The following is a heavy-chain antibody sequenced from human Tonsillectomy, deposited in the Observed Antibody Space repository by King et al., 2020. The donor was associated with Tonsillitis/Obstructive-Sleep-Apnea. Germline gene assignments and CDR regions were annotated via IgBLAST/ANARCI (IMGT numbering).Heavy chain of an antibody. V-gene: IGHV3-21*01. CDR1: RFTFSTYS. D-gene: IGHD1-1*01. J-gene: IGHJ6*03. CDR3: ARRWHDSQDYYHFDD. CDR2: ITSSSSYI. Sequence: VQLVESGGGLVKPGGSLRLSCAASRFTFSTYSMNWVRQAPGKGLEWVSSITSSSSYIYYADSVKGRFTISRDNAKNSLYLQMNSLRAEDTAVYYCARRWHDSQDYYHFDDWGKGTPVTAS.